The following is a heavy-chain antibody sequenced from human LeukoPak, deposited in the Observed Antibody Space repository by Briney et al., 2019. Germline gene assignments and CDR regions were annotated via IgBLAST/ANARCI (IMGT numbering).Heavy chain of an antibody. V-gene: IGHV4-59*01. CDR1: GGSISTYY. D-gene: IGHD3-10*01. Sequence: SETLSLTCTVSGGSISTYYWSWIRQPLGKGLEWIGYIYYSGSTNYNPSLKSRVTISVDTSKNQFSLKLSSVTAADTAVYYCARNYYGSGSYYSFDYWGQGTLVTVSS. J-gene: IGHJ4*02. CDR3: ARNYYGSGSYYSFDY. CDR2: IYYSGST.